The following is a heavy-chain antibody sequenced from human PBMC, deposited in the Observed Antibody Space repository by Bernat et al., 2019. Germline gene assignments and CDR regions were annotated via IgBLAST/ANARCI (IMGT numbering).Heavy chain of an antibody. CDR2: IYPGDSET. Sequence: EVQLVQSGAAVKKPGESLKISCKASGYSFTNYWLGWVRQMPGKGLEWMGIIYPGDSETRYSPSFQGQVTISADKSISTAYLQWSSLKASDTAMYYCARRYCSGGTCPDNWFDPWGQEALVTVSS. CDR3: ARRYCSGGTCPDNWFDP. J-gene: IGHJ5*02. CDR1: GYSFTNYW. V-gene: IGHV5-51*01. D-gene: IGHD2-15*01.